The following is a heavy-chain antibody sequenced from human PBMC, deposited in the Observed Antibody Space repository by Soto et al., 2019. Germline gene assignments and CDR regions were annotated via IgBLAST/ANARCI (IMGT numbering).Heavy chain of an antibody. CDR2: TSFSGGRT. D-gene: IGHD2-21*02. V-gene: IGHV3-23*01. CDR3: AKDSRAFCGGDCSKDY. CDR1: GFIFSNYA. Sequence: PGGSLRLSCAASGFIFSNYAMTWVRQGPGRGLEWVSTTSFSGGRTYYADSVKGRFTISRDNSNNTLFLQMSSLRAEDTAIYYCAKDSRAFCGGDCSKDYWGQGTLVTDS. J-gene: IGHJ4*02.